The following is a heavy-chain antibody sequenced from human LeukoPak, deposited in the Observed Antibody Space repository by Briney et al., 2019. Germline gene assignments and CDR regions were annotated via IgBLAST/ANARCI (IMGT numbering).Heavy chain of an antibody. V-gene: IGHV3-23*01. J-gene: IGHJ3*02. Sequence: GGSLRLSCAASGFTFSSYAMSWVRQAPGKGLEWVSAISGSGGSTYYADSVKGRFTISRDNSKNTLYLQMNSLRAEDTAVYYCAKKLGIGDPRSGAFDIWGQGTMVTVSS. CDR1: GFTFSSYA. CDR2: ISGSGGST. CDR3: AKKLGIGDPRSGAFDI. D-gene: IGHD7-27*01.